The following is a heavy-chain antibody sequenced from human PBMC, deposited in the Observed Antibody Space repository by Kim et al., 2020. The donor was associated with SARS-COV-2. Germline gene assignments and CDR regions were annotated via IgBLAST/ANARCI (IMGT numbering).Heavy chain of an antibody. D-gene: IGHD3-3*01. CDR3: ARETSVRVRLFGAPRGAFDI. V-gene: IGHV4-30-2*05. J-gene: IGHJ3*02. Sequence: RVTISVDTSKNQFSLKLSSVTAADTAVYYCARETSVRVRLFGAPRGAFDIWGQGTMVTVSS.